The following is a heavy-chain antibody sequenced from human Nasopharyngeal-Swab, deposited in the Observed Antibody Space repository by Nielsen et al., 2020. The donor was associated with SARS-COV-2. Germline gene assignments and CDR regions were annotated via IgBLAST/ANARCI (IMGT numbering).Heavy chain of an antibody. Sequence: WIRQPPGKGLEWVSYISSSSSTKYYADSVKGRFTISRDNAKNSLYLQMNSLRDEDTAVYYCARGAIVVVPAAIQYWGQGTLVTV. CDR3: ARGAIVVVPAAIQY. V-gene: IGHV3-11*04. J-gene: IGHJ4*02. D-gene: IGHD2-2*02. CDR2: ISSSSSTK.